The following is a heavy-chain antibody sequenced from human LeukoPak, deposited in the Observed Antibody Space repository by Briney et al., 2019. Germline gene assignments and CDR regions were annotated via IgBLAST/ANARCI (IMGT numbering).Heavy chain of an antibody. Sequence: ASVKVSCKASGYTFTSYAMHWVRQAPGQRLEWMGWINAGNGNTKYSQKFQGRVTITRDTSASTAYMELSSLRSEDTAVYYSATGGYDFWSGYPSGFDNWGQGTLVTVSS. CDR1: GYTFTSYA. J-gene: IGHJ4*02. CDR3: ATGGYDFWSGYPSGFDN. D-gene: IGHD3-3*01. CDR2: INAGNGNT. V-gene: IGHV1-3*01.